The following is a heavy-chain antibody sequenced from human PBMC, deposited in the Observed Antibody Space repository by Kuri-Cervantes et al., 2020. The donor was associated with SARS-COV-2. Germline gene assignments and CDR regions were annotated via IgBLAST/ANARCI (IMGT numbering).Heavy chain of an antibody. CDR2: IIPIFGTA. CDR3: ARDSLAVAGTLVD. J-gene: IGHJ4*02. Sequence: SVKVSCKASGGTFSSYAISWVRQAPGQGLEWMGGIIPIFGTANYAQKFQGRVTITADESTSTAYMELSSLRSDDTAVYYCARDSLAVAGTLVDWGQGTLVTVSS. V-gene: IGHV1-69*13. CDR1: GGTFSSYA. D-gene: IGHD6-19*01.